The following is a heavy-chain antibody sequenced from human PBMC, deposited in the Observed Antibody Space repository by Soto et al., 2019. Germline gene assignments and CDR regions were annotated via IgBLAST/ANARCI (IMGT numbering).Heavy chain of an antibody. Sequence: QVQLVESGGGVVQPGRSLRLSCAASGFTFRGYGMHWVRQAPGRGLEWLALISYAGSIKYYADSVRGRFTISRDNSKNTLYLQMNSLRAEDTAVYYCANSEYSRYKNIDVWGQGTTVTVSS. CDR3: ANSEYSRYKNIDV. D-gene: IGHD5-18*01. J-gene: IGHJ6*02. V-gene: IGHV3-30*18. CDR2: ISYAGSIK. CDR1: GFTFRGYG.